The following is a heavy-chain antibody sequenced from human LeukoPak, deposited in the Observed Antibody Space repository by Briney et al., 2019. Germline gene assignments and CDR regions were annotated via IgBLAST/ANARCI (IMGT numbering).Heavy chain of an antibody. CDR1: GFIFSNYA. J-gene: IGHJ3*02. Sequence: PGGSLRLPCAASGFIFSNYAIHWVRQAPGKGLEWVAVVSFDGSNKYYADSVKGRFTISRDNSKNTLNLQMNSLRAEDTAVYYCARVRYDFWRGYGGDAFDIWGQGTMVTVSS. CDR3: ARVRYDFWRGYGGDAFDI. CDR2: VSFDGSNK. D-gene: IGHD3-3*01. V-gene: IGHV3-30-3*01.